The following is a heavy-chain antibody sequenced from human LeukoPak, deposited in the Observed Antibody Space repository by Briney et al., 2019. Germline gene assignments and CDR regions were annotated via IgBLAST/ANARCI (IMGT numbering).Heavy chain of an antibody. CDR1: GFIFSRYG. J-gene: IGHJ5*01. V-gene: IGHV3-23*01. CDR2: ISGSAEST. Sequence: GGSLRLSCVASGFIFSRYGMTWVRQAPGKGLEWISTISGSAESTYYADSVKGRFTISSDNSKSTGYLQMNSLRVEDTAIYYCVKGSLFPTRAPLIESWGQGTLVTVSS. CDR3: VKGSLFPTRAPLIES. D-gene: IGHD2-2*01.